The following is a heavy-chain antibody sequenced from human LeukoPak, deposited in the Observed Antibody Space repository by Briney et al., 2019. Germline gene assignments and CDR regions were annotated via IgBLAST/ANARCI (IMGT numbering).Heavy chain of an antibody. J-gene: IGHJ3*02. CDR3: ASSLYYYGSGSYYNDDAFDI. D-gene: IGHD3-10*01. V-gene: IGHV4-39*01. Sequence: SETLSLTCTVSGGSISSSSYYWGWIRQPPGKGLEWIGSIYYSGSTYYNPSLKSRVTISVDTSKNQFSLKLRSVTAADTAVYYCASSLYYYGSGSYYNDDAFDIWGQGTMVTVSS. CDR2: IYYSGST. CDR1: GGSISSSSYY.